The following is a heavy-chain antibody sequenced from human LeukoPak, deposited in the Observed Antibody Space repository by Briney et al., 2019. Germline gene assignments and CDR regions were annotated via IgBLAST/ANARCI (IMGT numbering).Heavy chain of an antibody. V-gene: IGHV1-3*01. D-gene: IGHD2-2*01. CDR2: INAGNGNT. CDR3: ARDLYCSSTSCYDY. Sequence: RASVKVSCKASGYTFTSYAMHWVRQAPGQRLEWMGWINAGNGNTKYSQKFQGRVTITRVTSASTAYMELSSLRSEDTAVYYCARDLYCSSTSCYDYWGQGTLVTVSS. CDR1: GYTFTSYA. J-gene: IGHJ4*02.